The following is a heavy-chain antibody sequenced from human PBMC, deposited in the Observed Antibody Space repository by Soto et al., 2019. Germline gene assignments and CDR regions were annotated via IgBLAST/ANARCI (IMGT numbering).Heavy chain of an antibody. CDR3: AREPVAGIWFDP. V-gene: IGHV1-18*01. Sequence: GASGKVSCKASGYTFTSYGISWVRQAPGQGLEWMGWINSYNGNTNYAQKLQGRVTMTTDTSTSTAYMELRSLRSDDTAVYYCAREPVAGIWFDPWGQGTLVTVSS. J-gene: IGHJ5*02. CDR1: GYTFTSYG. CDR2: INSYNGNT. D-gene: IGHD6-19*01.